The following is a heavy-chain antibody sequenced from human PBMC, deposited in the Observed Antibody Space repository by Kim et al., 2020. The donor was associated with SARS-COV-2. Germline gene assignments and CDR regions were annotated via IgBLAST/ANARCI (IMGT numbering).Heavy chain of an antibody. CDR3: ARAVWFGELLTGPFDY. J-gene: IGHJ4*02. Sequence: ASVKVSCKASGYTFTSYYMHWVRQAPGQGLEWMGIINPSGGSTSYAQKFQGRVTMTRDTSTSTVYMELSSLRSEDTAVYYCARAVWFGELLTGPFDYWGQGTLVTVSS. D-gene: IGHD3-10*01. V-gene: IGHV1-46*01. CDR1: GYTFTSYY. CDR2: INPSGGST.